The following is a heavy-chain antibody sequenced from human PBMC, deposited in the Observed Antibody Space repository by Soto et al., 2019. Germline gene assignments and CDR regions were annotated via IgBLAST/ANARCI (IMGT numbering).Heavy chain of an antibody. CDR2: ISASGDST. J-gene: IGHJ6*02. CDR3: SKGTGTTRLYSMDV. V-gene: IGHV3-23*01. CDR1: GFTFHTYA. Sequence: PGGSLRLSCVASGFTFHTYAMNWVRRAPGKGLEWVSGISASGDSTYYADSLMGRFTISRDNSKNTLYLQMNSLRAEDTAVYYCSKGTGTTRLYSMDVWGQGTTVTVSS. D-gene: IGHD1-7*01.